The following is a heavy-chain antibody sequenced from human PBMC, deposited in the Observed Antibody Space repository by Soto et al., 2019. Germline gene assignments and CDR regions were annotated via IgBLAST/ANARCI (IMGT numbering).Heavy chain of an antibody. Sequence: QVHLLESGGGVVQPGKSLRLSCVASGFSFDTYAIHWVRQAPGKGLQWVALISYEGSNTYYADSVRGRFTISRDNSKNTLYLQMSILRPEDSGVYYCARVTPGNNLYYFSGLDVW. V-gene: IGHV3-30*15. J-gene: IGHJ6*01. CDR3: ARVTPGNNLYYFSGLDV. CDR1: GFSFDTYA. D-gene: IGHD1-1*01. CDR2: ISYEGSNT.